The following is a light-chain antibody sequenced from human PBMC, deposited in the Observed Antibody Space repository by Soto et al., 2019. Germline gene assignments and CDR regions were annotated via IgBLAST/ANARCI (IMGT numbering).Light chain of an antibody. CDR1: SGHSTYI. CDR3: ETWDVNTRV. CDR2: LEGSGSY. V-gene: IGLV4-60*02. J-gene: IGLJ3*02. Sequence: QSVLTQSSSASASLGSSVKLTCTLSSGHSTYIIAWHQQQPGKAPRSLMKLEGSGSYNKGSEVPDRFSGSSSGADRYLTISNLQFEDEADYYCETWDVNTRVFGGGTKLTVL.